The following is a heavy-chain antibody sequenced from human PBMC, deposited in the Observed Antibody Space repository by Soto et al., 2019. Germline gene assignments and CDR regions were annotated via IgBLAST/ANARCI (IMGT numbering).Heavy chain of an antibody. CDR2: ISYDGSNK. CDR1: GFTFSSYA. Sequence: QVQLVESGGGVVQPGRSLSLSCAASGFTFSSYAMHWVRQAPGQGLEWVTVISYDGSNKYYADSVKGRFTISRDNSKNTLYLQMNSLRAEDTAVYYCARDLHNPFTFPDAVDIWGQGTMVTVSS. V-gene: IGHV3-30-3*01. CDR3: ARDLHNPFTFPDAVDI. D-gene: IGHD1-20*01. J-gene: IGHJ3*02.